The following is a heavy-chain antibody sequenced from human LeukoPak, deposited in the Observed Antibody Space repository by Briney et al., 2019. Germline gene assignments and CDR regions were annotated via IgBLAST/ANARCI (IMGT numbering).Heavy chain of an antibody. CDR3: ASNPPNTGDFYY. D-gene: IGHD1-1*01. J-gene: IGHJ4*02. V-gene: IGHV1-8*01. Sequence: GASVKVSCKTSGYTFTNLDINWLRQAPGQGLEWMGWMSPNSGDTGYAQKFQGRVSMTRDIFKGTAYMELSSLRSEDTAIYYCASNPPNTGDFYYWGLGTLVTVSS. CDR2: MSPNSGDT. CDR1: GYTFTNLD.